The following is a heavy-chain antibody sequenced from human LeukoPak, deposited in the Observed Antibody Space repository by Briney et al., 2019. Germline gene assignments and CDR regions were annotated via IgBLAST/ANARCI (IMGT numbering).Heavy chain of an antibody. D-gene: IGHD6-13*01. CDR3: ARHNLGDSSSWYFDY. J-gene: IGHJ4*02. CDR1: GYSLTTYW. Sequence: GESLKISCKGSGYSLTTYWIGWVRQMPGKGLEWMGIIYPGDSDTRYSPSFQGQVTISADKSISTAYLQWSSLKASDTAIYYCARHNLGDSSSWYFDYWGQGTLVTVSS. V-gene: IGHV5-51*01. CDR2: IYPGDSDT.